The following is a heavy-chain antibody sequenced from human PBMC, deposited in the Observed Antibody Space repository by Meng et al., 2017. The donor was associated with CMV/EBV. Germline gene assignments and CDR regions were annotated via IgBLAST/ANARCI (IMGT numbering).Heavy chain of an antibody. CDR2: IIPIFGTA. CDR1: GGTFSSYA. V-gene: IGHV1-69*05. J-gene: IGHJ6*02. CDR3: ASQYSYGYHYYGMDV. D-gene: IGHD5-18*01. Sequence: SGGTFSSYAISWVRQAPGQGLEWMGGIIPIFGTASYAQKFQGRVTITTDESTSTACMELSSLRSEDTAVYYCASQYSYGYHYYGMDVWGQGTTVTVSS.